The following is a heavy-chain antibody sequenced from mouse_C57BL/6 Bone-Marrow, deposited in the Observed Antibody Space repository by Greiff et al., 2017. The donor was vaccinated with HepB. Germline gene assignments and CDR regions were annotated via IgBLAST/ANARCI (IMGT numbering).Heavy chain of an antibody. CDR1: GYAFSSYW. CDR2: IYPGDGDT. J-gene: IGHJ2*01. V-gene: IGHV1-80*01. Sequence: VQLQQSGAELVKPGASVKISCKASGYAFSSYWMNWVKQRPGKGLEWIGQIYPGDGDTNYNGKFKGKATLTADKSSSTAYMQLSSLTSEDSAVYFCAREGYYGSSYVRYYFDYWGQGTTLTVSS. CDR3: AREGYYGSSYVRYYFDY. D-gene: IGHD1-1*01.